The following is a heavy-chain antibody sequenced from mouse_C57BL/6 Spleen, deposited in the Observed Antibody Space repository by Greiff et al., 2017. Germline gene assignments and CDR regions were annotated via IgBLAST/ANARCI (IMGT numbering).Heavy chain of an antibody. D-gene: IGHD1-1*01. V-gene: IGHV1-80*01. Sequence: QVQLQQSGAELVKPGASVKISCKASGYAFSSYWMHWVKQRPGKGLEWIGQIYPGDGDTNYNGKFKGKATLTADKSSSTAYMQLSSLTSEDSAVYFCARGGYYYGSSYYFDYWGQGTTLTVSS. CDR2: IYPGDGDT. J-gene: IGHJ2*01. CDR1: GYAFSSYW. CDR3: ARGGYYYGSSYYFDY.